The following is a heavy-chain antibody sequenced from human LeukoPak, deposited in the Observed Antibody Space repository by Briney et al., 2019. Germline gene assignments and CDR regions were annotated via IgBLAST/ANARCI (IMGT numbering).Heavy chain of an antibody. V-gene: IGHV3-23*01. CDR3: AKNYHDSSGYFSWAFDI. D-gene: IGHD3-22*01. Sequence: QSGGSLRLXCAASGFTFRIYAMTWVCQAPGKGPEWVSGILASGGSTYYADSVKGRFTISRDNSKNTLYLQMNSLRAEDTAVYYCAKNYHDSSGYFSWAFDIWGQGTMVTLSS. CDR2: ILASGGST. CDR1: GFTFRIYA. J-gene: IGHJ3*02.